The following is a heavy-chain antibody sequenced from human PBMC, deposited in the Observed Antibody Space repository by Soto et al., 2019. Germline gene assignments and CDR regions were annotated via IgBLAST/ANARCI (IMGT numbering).Heavy chain of an antibody. CDR3: AREEYYYDSSGYQPTKSFDY. V-gene: IGHV3-33*01. CDR2: IWYDGSNK. J-gene: IGHJ4*02. D-gene: IGHD3-22*01. Sequence: QVQLVESGGGVVQPGRSLRLSCAASGFTFSSYGMHWVRQAPGKGLEWVAVIWYDGSNKYYADSVKGRFTISRDNSKNTLYLQMNSLRAEDTAVYYCAREEYYYDSSGYQPTKSFDYWGRGTLVTVSS. CDR1: GFTFSSYG.